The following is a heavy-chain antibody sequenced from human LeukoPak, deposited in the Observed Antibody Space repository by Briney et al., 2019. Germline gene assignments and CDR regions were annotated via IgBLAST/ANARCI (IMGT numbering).Heavy chain of an antibody. CDR2: MYGDMSDI. V-gene: IGHV3-74*01. CDR1: GFTFSDSW. CDR3: ARDLGLRRST. J-gene: IGHJ5*02. D-gene: IGHD4-23*01. Sequence: GGSLRLSCAVSGFTFSDSWMHWVRQTPGKGLVWVSRMYGDMSDISYADSVKGRFTTSRDNAKNTVYLQMNSLRGEDTAVYYCARDLGLRRSTWGQGTLVTVSS.